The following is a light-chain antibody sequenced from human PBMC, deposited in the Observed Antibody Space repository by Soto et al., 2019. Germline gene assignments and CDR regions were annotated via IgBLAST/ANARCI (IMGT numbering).Light chain of an antibody. V-gene: IGLV2-14*01. CDR1: SSDVGGYNY. J-gene: IGLJ2*01. CDR3: SSYTSSSTVV. CDR2: DVS. Sequence: QSVLTQPASVYGSPGQSITISCTGTSSDVGGYNYVSWYQQHPGKAPKLMIYDVSNRPSGVSNRFSGSKSGNTASLTISGLQADDEADYYCSSYTSSSTVVFGEGTKLTVL.